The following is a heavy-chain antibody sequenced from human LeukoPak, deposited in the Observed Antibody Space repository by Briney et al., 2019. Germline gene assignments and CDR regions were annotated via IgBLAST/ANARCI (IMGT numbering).Heavy chain of an antibody. D-gene: IGHD3-22*01. CDR2: IYTSGST. CDR1: GGSISSYY. J-gene: IGHJ5*02. V-gene: IGHV4-4*07. CDR3: ARAASSGYYSWFDP. Sequence: PSETLSLTCTVSGGSISSYYWSWILQPAGKGLEWIGRIYTSGSTNYNPSLRSRVTMSVDTSKNQFSLNLSSVTAADTAVYYCARAASSGYYSWFDPWGQGTLVTVSS.